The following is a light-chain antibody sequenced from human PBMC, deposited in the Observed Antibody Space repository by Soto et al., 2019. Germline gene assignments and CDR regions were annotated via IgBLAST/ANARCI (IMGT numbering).Light chain of an antibody. V-gene: IGLV2-8*01. Sequence: QSALTQSPSASGSPGQSVTISCTGTSSDVGGHNYVSWYQRHPGKAPKLIIYEVSKRPSGVPDRFSGSKSGNTASLTVSGLQAEDEAVYYCSSYTTSTTVVFGTGTKLTVL. CDR1: SSDVGGHNY. CDR2: EVS. CDR3: SSYTTSTTVV. J-gene: IGLJ1*01.